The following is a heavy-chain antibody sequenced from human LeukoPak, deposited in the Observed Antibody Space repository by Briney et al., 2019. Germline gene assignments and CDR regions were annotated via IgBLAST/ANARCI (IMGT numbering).Heavy chain of an antibody. CDR1: GFTVSSNY. D-gene: IGHD4-17*01. Sequence: PGGSLRLSCAASGFTVSSNYMSWVRQAPGKGLEWVSVIYSGGSTYYADSVKGRFTISRHNSKNTLYLQMNSLGAEDTAVYYCASTLRARAFDIWGQGTMVTVSS. J-gene: IGHJ3*02. V-gene: IGHV3-53*04. CDR2: IYSGGST. CDR3: ASTLRARAFDI.